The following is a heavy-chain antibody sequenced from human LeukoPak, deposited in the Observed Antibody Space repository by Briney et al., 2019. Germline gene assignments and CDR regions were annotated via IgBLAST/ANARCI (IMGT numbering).Heavy chain of an antibody. CDR2: INHSGST. V-gene: IGHV4-34*01. CDR1: GGSFSGYY. J-gene: IGHJ5*02. D-gene: IGHD2-2*01. Sequence: SGTLSLTCAVYGGSFSGYYWSWIRQPPGKGLEWIGEINHSGSTNYNPSLKSRVTISVDTSKNQFSLRLSSVTAADTAVYYCARGRRGVVVPAARKNWFDPWGQGTLVTVSS. CDR3: ARGRRGVVVPAARKNWFDP.